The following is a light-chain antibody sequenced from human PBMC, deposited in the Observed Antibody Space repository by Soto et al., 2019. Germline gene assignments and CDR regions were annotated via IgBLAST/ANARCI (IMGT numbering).Light chain of an antibody. V-gene: IGKV3-11*01. Sequence: ELVLTQSPGTLSLSPGDRATLSCRDSQSVSSYLAWYQQKPGQAPRLLIYDASNRATGIPARFSGSGSGTDFTLNISSLEPEDFAVYYCQQRSNWPPRWTFGQGTKVDIK. CDR1: QSVSSY. CDR2: DAS. J-gene: IGKJ1*01. CDR3: QQRSNWPPRWT.